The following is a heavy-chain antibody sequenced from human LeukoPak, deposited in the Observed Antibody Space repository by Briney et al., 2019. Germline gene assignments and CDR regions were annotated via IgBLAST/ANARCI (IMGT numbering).Heavy chain of an antibody. J-gene: IGHJ4*02. CDR3: ARSSKVESFDY. CDR2: IIPIFGIA. Sequence: SVKVSCKASVGTCSSYAISWVRQAPGQGLEWMGRIIPIFGIANYAQKFQGRVTITADKSTSTAYMELSSLRSEDTAVYYCARSSKVESFDYWGQGTLVTVSS. CDR1: VGTCSSYA. V-gene: IGHV1-69*04. D-gene: IGHD3-3*01.